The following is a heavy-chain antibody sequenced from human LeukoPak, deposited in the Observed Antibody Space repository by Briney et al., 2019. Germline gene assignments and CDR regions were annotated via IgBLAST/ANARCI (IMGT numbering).Heavy chain of an antibody. CDR3: ARAYRSSWYSNWFDP. CDR1: GASISSYY. J-gene: IGHJ5*02. Sequence: SETLSLTCTVSGASISSYYWSWIRQPPGKGLEWIGYISNSGSTNYNPSLKSRVTISIDTSKNQFSLKLSSVTAADTAVYYCARAYRSSWYSNWFDPWGQGTLVTVSS. D-gene: IGHD6-13*01. CDR2: ISNSGST. V-gene: IGHV4-59*01.